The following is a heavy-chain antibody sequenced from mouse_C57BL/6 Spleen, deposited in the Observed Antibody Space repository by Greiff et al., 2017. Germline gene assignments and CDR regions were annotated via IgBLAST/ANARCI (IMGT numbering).Heavy chain of an antibody. V-gene: IGHV1-15*01. Sequence: QVQLQQSGAELVRPGASVTLSCKASGYTFTDYEMHWVKQTPVHGLEWIGAIDPETGGTAYNQKFKGKAILTADKSSSTAYMELLSLTSEDSAVYYCTVSLTTVVAMDYWGQGTTLTVSS. CDR3: TVSLTTVVAMDY. D-gene: IGHD1-1*01. J-gene: IGHJ2*01. CDR1: GYTFTDYE. CDR2: IDPETGGT.